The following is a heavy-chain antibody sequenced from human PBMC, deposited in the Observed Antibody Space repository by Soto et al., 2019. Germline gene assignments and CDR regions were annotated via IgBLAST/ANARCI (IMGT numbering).Heavy chain of an antibody. V-gene: IGHV4-59*01. CDR3: ARYRREAVAGYTLDN. Sequence: PSETLSLTCTVSGGSISSNYWTWIRQPPGKGLEWIGYVYNSGSTNYNPSLKSRVTISEDTSKSQFSLKVNSMTAADTAAYYCARYRREAVAGYTLDNWGQGNLGTVSS. CDR2: VYNSGST. CDR1: GGSISSNY. D-gene: IGHD6-13*01. J-gene: IGHJ4*02.